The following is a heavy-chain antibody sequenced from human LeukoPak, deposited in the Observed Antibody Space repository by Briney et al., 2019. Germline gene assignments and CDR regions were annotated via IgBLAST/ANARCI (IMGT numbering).Heavy chain of an antibody. Sequence: GGSLRLSWAASGFTLSSYWMSWVRQAPGKGLEGVGNIKQDGREKYYVDSVKGRFNMSRDKSKNSLYLQMNSLRAEDTAVYYCARGSSSWYGSRLWFDPWGQGTLVTVSS. D-gene: IGHD6-13*01. J-gene: IGHJ5*02. CDR2: IKQDGREK. CDR3: ARGSSSWYGSRLWFDP. V-gene: IGHV3-7*03. CDR1: GFTLSSYW.